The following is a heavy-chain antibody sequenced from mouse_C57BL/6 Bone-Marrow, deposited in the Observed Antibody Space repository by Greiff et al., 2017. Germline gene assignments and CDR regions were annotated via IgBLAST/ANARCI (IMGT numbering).Heavy chain of an antibody. V-gene: IGHV1-69*01. Sequence: QVQLKQPGAELVMPGASVKLSCKASGYTFTSYWMHWVKQRPGQGLEWIGEIDPSDSYTNYNQKFKGKSTLTVDKSSSTAYMQLSSLTSEDSAVYYCARDGVVATKGAMDYWGQGTSVTVSS. CDR2: IDPSDSYT. D-gene: IGHD1-1*01. J-gene: IGHJ4*01. CDR3: ARDGVVATKGAMDY. CDR1: GYTFTSYW.